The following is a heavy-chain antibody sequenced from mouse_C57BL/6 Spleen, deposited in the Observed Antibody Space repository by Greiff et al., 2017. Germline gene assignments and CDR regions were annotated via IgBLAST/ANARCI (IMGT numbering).Heavy chain of an antibody. V-gene: IGHV1-53*01. D-gene: IGHD3-2*02. J-gene: IGHJ3*01. CDR2: INPSNGGT. Sequence: QVQLQQPGTELVKPGASVKLSCKASGYTFTSYWMHWVKQRPGPGLEWIGNINPSNGGTNYNEKFKSKATLTVAKSSSTAYMQLSCLTAEDSAVYDCARPVVTAQAAWFAYWGQGTLVTVSA. CDR1: GYTFTSYW. CDR3: ARPVVTAQAAWFAY.